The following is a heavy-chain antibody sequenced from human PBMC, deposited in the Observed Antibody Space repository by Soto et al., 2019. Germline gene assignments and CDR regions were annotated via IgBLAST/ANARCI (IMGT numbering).Heavy chain of an antibody. J-gene: IGHJ5*02. CDR3: ARHAYYDFWSGYYEWWFDP. D-gene: IGHD3-3*01. CDR2: IYYSGST. Sequence: QLQLQESGPGLVKPSETLSLTCTVSGGSISSSSYYWGWIRQPPGKGLEWIGSIYYSGSTYYNPSLKRRVTISVDTSKNQFSLKLSSVTAADTAVYYCARHAYYDFWSGYYEWWFDPWGQGTLVTVSS. CDR1: GGSISSSSYY. V-gene: IGHV4-39*01.